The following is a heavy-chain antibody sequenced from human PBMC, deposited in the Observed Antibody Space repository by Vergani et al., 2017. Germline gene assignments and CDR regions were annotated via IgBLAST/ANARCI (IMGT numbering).Heavy chain of an antibody. D-gene: IGHD3-3*01. CDR1: GYTFTDYY. V-gene: IGHV1-69*13. Sequence: VQLVQSGAEVKKPGATVKISCKVSGYTFTDYYMHWVRQAPGQGLEWMGGIIPIFGTANYAQKFQGRVTITADESTSTAYMELSSLRAEDTAVYYCARVSHDYLEGYFDYWGQGTLVTVSS. J-gene: IGHJ4*02. CDR3: ARVSHDYLEGYFDY. CDR2: IIPIFGTA.